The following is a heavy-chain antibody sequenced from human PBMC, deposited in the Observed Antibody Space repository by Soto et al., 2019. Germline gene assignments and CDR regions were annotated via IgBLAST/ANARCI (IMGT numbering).Heavy chain of an antibody. CDR1: GFTFDDYA. CDR2: ISWNGGSI. V-gene: IGHV3-9*01. D-gene: IGHD4-17*01. Sequence: EVQLVESGGGLVQPGRSLRLSCAASGFTFDDYAMHWVRQAPGKGLEWVSGISWNGGSIGYADSVKGRFTISRDKAKNSLYLQMNSLRAEDTAWYYCAKDKVVYGDQTHFDSWGQGTLVTVS. CDR3: AKDKVVYGDQTHFDS. J-gene: IGHJ4*02.